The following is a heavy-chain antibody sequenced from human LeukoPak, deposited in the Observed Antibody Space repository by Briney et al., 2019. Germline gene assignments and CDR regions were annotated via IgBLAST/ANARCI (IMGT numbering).Heavy chain of an antibody. D-gene: IGHD2-2*01. V-gene: IGHV4-59*01. CDR2: IYYSGST. Sequence: SETLSLTCTVSGVSISSYYWSWIRQPPGKGLEWIGYIYYSGSTNYNPSLKSRVTISVDTSKNQFSLKLSSVTAADTAVYYCARVIVVVPAALGWFDPWGQGTLVTVSS. J-gene: IGHJ5*02. CDR1: GVSISSYY. CDR3: ARVIVVVPAALGWFDP.